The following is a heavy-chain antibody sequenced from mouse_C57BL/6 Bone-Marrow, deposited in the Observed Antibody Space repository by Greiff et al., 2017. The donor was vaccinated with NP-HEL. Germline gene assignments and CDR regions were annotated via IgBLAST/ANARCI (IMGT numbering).Heavy chain of an antibody. V-gene: IGHV5-12*01. Sequence: EVKLMESGGGLVQPGGSLKLSCAASGFTFSDYYMYWVRQTPEKRLEWVAYISNGGGSTYYPDTVKGRFTISRDNAKNTLYLQMSRLKSEDTAMYYCARRGVWLRREYYAMDYWGQGTSVTVSS. CDR1: GFTFSDYY. CDR3: ARRGVWLRREYYAMDY. D-gene: IGHD2-2*01. CDR2: ISNGGGST. J-gene: IGHJ4*01.